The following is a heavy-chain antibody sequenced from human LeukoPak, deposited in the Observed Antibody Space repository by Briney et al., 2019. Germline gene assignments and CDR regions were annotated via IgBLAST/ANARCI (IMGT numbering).Heavy chain of an antibody. Sequence: MPSETLSLTCTVSGGSISSSSYYWGWIRQPPGKGLEWIGSIYYSGSTYYNPSLKRPVTISADTSKNQFSLQLSSVTAADTAVYYCARLFVTTYEPQPPDYWGQGTLVTVSS. CDR2: IYYSGST. V-gene: IGHV4-39*01. J-gene: IGHJ4*02. CDR3: ARLFVTTYEPQPPDY. D-gene: IGHD4-11*01. CDR1: GGSISSSSYY.